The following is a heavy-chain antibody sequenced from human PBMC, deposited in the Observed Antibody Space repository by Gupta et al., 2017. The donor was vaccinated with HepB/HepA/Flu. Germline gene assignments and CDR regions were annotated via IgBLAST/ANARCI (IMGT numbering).Heavy chain of an antibody. D-gene: IGHD5-18*01. CDR2: IYTGGST. CDR1: GFTVNTNH. V-gene: IGHV3-66*01. CDR3: ARGAAMVKFDY. Sequence: EVQLVESGGDLVQPGGSLRLSCAVSGFTVNTNHMSWVRQAPGKGLEWVSVIYTGGSTYYADSVKGRFTFSRDNSKNTLYLQMNSLRAEDTAVYYCARGAAMVKFDYWGQGTLVTVSS. J-gene: IGHJ4*02.